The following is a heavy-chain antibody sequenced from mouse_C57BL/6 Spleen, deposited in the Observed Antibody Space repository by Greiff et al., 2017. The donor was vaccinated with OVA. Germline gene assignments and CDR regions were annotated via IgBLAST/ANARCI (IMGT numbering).Heavy chain of an antibody. J-gene: IGHJ3*01. Sequence: QVQLKQSGAELVKPGASVKISCKASGYAFSSYWMNWVKQRPGKGLEWIGQIYPGDGDTNYNGKFKGKATLTADKSSSTAYMQLSSLTSEDSAVYFCARGGYGSSFAWFAYWGQGTLVTVSA. CDR2: IYPGDGDT. CDR1: GYAFSSYW. D-gene: IGHD1-1*01. CDR3: ARGGYGSSFAWFAY. V-gene: IGHV1-80*01.